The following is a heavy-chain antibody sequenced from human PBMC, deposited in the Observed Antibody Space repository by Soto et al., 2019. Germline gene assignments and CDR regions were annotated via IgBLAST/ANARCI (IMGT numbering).Heavy chain of an antibody. CDR2: ISYDGSNK. Sequence: QVQLVESGGGVVQPGRSLRLSCAASGFTFSNFGMHWVRQAPGKGLEWVAFISYDGSNKYYADSVKGRFTISRDNSKNTLYLQMNSLRAEDTALYYCAKDRSRNWDYDYWGQGTLVTVSS. CDR3: AKDRSRNWDYDY. V-gene: IGHV3-30*18. CDR1: GFTFSNFG. D-gene: IGHD1-7*01. J-gene: IGHJ4*02.